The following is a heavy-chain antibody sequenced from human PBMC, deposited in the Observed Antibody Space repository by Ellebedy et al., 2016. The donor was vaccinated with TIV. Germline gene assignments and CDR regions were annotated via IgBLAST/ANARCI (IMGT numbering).Heavy chain of an antibody. J-gene: IGHJ4*02. CDR3: ASSTVAANNIDY. CDR1: GFTFSSYG. CDR2: IWYDGTNK. Sequence: GESLKISXAASGFTFSSYGMHWVRQAPGKGLEWVAVIWYDGTNKYYADSVKGRFTISRDNSKNTLYLEMNSLRAEDTAAYYCASSTVAANNIDYWGQGALVTVSS. V-gene: IGHV3-33*01. D-gene: IGHD4-23*01.